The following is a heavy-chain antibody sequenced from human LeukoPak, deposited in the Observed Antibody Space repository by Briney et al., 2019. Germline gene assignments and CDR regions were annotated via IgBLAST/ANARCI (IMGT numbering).Heavy chain of an antibody. V-gene: IGHV7-4-1*02. CDR2: INTNTGNP. CDR3: ARLSPQRGGNYYMDV. CDR1: GYTFTSYA. J-gene: IGHJ6*03. D-gene: IGHD6-25*01. Sequence: ASVKVSCKASGYTFTSYAMNWVRQAPGQGLEWMGYINTNTGNPTYAQGFTGRFVFSLYTSVSTAYLQISSLKAEDTAVFYCARLSPQRGGNYYMDVWGKGTTVTVSS.